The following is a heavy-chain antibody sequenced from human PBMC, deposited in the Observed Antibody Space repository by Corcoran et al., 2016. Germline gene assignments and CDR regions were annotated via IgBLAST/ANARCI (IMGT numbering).Heavy chain of an antibody. V-gene: IGHV1-46*01. CDR2: INPSGGST. D-gene: IGHD3-10*01. Sequence: QVQLVQSGAEVKKPGASVKVSCKASGYTFTSYYMHWVRQAPGQGLEWMGIINPSGGSTSYAQKFQGRVTMTRDTSTSTVYMELSSLGSEDTAVYYCARGPFLAGSGSYLGYWGQGTLVTVSS. CDR3: ARGPFLAGSGSYLGY. CDR1: GYTFTSYY. J-gene: IGHJ4*02.